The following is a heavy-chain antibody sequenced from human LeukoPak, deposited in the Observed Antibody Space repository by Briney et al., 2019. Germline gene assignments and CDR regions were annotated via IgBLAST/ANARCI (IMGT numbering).Heavy chain of an antibody. V-gene: IGHV3-23*01. CDR1: GFTFSSYA. J-gene: IGHJ4*02. CDR2: ISGSGGST. CDR3: ARQRGYSYGYFDY. Sequence: GGSLTLSCAASGFTFSSYAMSWVRQAPGKGLEWVSAISGSGGSTYYADSVKGRFTISRDNSKNTLYLQMNSLRAEDTAVYYCARQRGYSYGYFDYWGQGTLVTVSS. D-gene: IGHD5-18*01.